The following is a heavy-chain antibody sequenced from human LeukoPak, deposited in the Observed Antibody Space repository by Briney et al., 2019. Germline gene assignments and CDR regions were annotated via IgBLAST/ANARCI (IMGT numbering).Heavy chain of an antibody. V-gene: IGHV3-7*01. CDR1: QFTFSNYW. CDR3: AKTVPGYPDDYLDN. CDR2: TSHYGTSN. J-gene: IGHJ4*02. Sequence: GGSLRLSCAASQFTFSNYWMSWVRQAPGKGLERVAHTSHYGTSNYYPDSVKGRFTISRDNDKLSLYLHMNSLRIEDTAVYYCAKTVPGYPDDYLDNWGQGTLVTVSS. D-gene: IGHD6-19*01.